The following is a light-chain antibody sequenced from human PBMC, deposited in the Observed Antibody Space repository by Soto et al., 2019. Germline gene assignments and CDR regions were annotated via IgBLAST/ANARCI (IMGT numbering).Light chain of an antibody. Sequence: EMVLTQSPGTLSLSPGERATLSCRAGQSVSSSYLAWYQQKPGQAPRLLIYGASSRATGIPDRFSGSGSGTDFTLTISRLEPEDFAVYYCQQYGSSPRFTFGPGTKVDIK. CDR1: QSVSSSY. CDR2: GAS. J-gene: IGKJ3*01. V-gene: IGKV3-20*01. CDR3: QQYGSSPRFT.